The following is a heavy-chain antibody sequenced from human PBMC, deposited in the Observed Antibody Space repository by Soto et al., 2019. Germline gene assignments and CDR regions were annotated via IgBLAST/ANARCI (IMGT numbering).Heavy chain of an antibody. CDR1: GDSISSGYY. CDR2: IYHSGTT. CDR3: ATVTRGFPDH. Sequence: SSETLSLTCGVSGDSISSGYYWAWIRQPPGKGLEWIGSIYHSGTTYYNPSLKSRVTISVDTSKNQFSLKLSSVTAADSAVYYCATVTRGFPDHWGQGTLVTVSS. J-gene: IGHJ5*02. V-gene: IGHV4-38-2*01. D-gene: IGHD5-12*01.